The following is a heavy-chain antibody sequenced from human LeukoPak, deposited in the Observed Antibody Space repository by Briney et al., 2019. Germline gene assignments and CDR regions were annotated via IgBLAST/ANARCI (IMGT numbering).Heavy chain of an antibody. CDR1: GFTFSDYW. V-gene: IGHV3-7*03. CDR2: IKYDGDEE. D-gene: IGHD6-13*01. J-gene: IGHJ6*02. Sequence: GGSLRLSCAASGFTFSDYWMSWMRQAPGKGLEWVANIKYDGDEEYYVDSVKGRFTISRDNAKNSLYLQMNSLRAEDTALYYCAKVRSSLYYYYGMDVWGQGTTVTVSS. CDR3: AKVRSSLYYYYGMDV.